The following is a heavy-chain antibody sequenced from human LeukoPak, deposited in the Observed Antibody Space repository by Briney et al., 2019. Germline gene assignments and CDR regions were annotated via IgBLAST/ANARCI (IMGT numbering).Heavy chain of an antibody. Sequence: GGSLRLSCAASGFTFSSYGIHWVRQAPGKGLEWVAFIRSDGSNKYYADSVKGRFTISKDNSKNTLYLQMNSLRAEDTAAYYCAKGVGTTSNYWGRGTLVTVSS. CDR2: IRSDGSNK. D-gene: IGHD4-11*01. V-gene: IGHV3-30*02. J-gene: IGHJ4*02. CDR1: GFTFSSYG. CDR3: AKGVGTTSNY.